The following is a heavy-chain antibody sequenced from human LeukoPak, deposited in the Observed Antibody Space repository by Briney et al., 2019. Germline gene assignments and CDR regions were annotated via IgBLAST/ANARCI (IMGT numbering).Heavy chain of an antibody. CDR3: ARSSTSGYDKGVVDY. CDR2: ISAYNGNT. J-gene: IGHJ4*02. V-gene: IGHV1-8*02. CDR1: GGTFSSYA. Sequence: ASVKVSCKASGGTFSSYAISWVRQAPGQGLEWMGWISAYNGNTNYAQKFQGRVTMTRNTSISTAYMELSSLRSEDTAVYYCARSSTSGYDKGVVDYWGQGTLVTVSS. D-gene: IGHD5-12*01.